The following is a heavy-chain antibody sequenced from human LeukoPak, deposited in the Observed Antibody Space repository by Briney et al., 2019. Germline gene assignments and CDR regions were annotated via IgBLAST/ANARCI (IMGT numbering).Heavy chain of an antibody. J-gene: IGHJ4*02. Sequence: GASVKVSCKASRGTFSSYAISWVRQAPGQGLEWMGGIIPIFGTANYAQKFQGRVTITADESTSTAYMELSSLRSEDTAVYYCARGTVGGHYYDSSGYEPNDYWGQGTLVTVSS. CDR1: RGTFSSYA. CDR3: ARGTVGGHYYDSSGYEPNDY. CDR2: IIPIFGTA. V-gene: IGHV1-69*13. D-gene: IGHD3-22*01.